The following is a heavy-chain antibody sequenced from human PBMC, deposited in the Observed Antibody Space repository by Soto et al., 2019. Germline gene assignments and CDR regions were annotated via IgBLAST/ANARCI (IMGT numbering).Heavy chain of an antibody. J-gene: IGHJ4*02. D-gene: IGHD3-22*01. CDR1: GFTFTSSA. Sequence: GASVKVSCKASGFTFTSSAVQWVRQARGQRLEWIGWIVVGSGNTNYAQKFQERVTITRDMSTSTAYMELSSLRSEDTAVYYRAAAPYYYDSSGLYDYWGQGTLVTVSS. V-gene: IGHV1-58*01. CDR2: IVVGSGNT. CDR3: AAAPYYYDSSGLYDY.